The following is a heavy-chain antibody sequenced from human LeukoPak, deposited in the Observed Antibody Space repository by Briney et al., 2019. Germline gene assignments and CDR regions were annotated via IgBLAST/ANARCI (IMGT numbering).Heavy chain of an antibody. J-gene: IGHJ4*02. Sequence: GGSLRLSCAASGFTFSSYAMHWVRQAPGKGLEWVAVISYDGSNKYYADSVKGRFTIFRDNSKNTLYLQMNSLRAEDTAVYDCARDINYYDSSGPFDYWGQGTLVTVSS. CDR2: ISYDGSNK. D-gene: IGHD3-22*01. V-gene: IGHV3-30*01. CDR3: ARDINYYDSSGPFDY. CDR1: GFTFSSYA.